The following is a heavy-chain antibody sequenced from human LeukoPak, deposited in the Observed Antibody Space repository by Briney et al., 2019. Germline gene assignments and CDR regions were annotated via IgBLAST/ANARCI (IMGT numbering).Heavy chain of an antibody. CDR1: GVSISSYY. CDR2: IYYRGST. V-gene: IGHV4-59*08. CDR3: ARLKYCYDSSGYYFPYSYYYGLDG. D-gene: IGHD3-22*01. Sequence: PSETLSLTRTVSGVSISSYYGSWIRPPPGKGLEWIGSIYYRGSTNYHPSPKSRVTISVDTSKNQDSLKLSSVTAADTAVYYCARLKYCYDSSGYYFPYSYYYGLDGWGQGTTVSVCS. J-gene: IGHJ6*02.